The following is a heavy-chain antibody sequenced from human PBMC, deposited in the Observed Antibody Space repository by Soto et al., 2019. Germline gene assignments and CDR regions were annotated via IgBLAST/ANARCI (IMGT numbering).Heavy chain of an antibody. J-gene: IGHJ6*02. CDR1: GGSISSYY. CDR2: IDYSGST. D-gene: IGHD3-3*01. V-gene: IGHV4-59*01. Sequence: PSETLSLTCTVSGGSISSYYWSWIRQPPGKGLEWIGDIDYSGSTNYNPSLKSRVTISVDTSKNQFSLKLSSVTAADTAVYYCAREGGRYYDFWSGYSPGSGVDAWGQGTTVTVSS. CDR3: AREGGRYYDFWSGYSPGSGVDA.